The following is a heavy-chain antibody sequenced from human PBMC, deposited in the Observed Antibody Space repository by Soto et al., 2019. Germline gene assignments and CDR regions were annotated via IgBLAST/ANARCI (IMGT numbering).Heavy chain of an antibody. D-gene: IGHD6-6*01. CDR1: SDSMNSGGYY. J-gene: IGHJ6*01. CDR3: ARRGGSSSGYYYYAFDV. Sequence: SDTLSLTCSVSSDSMNSGGYYRSWSRQHPGKGLEWIAYIYSNGDTYYNPSLKSRVTISVDTSKNQFSLNLTSVTGADTAVYYCARRGGSSSGYYYYAFDVWGQGTKVT. CDR2: IYSNGDT. V-gene: IGHV4-31*03.